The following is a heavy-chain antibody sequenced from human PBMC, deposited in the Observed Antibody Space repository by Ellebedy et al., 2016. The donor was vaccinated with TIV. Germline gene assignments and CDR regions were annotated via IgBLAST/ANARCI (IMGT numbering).Heavy chain of an antibody. CDR2: ISKDGET. Sequence: GESLKISCVASGFAFHSFSMHWVRQTPAEGLAWVAVISKDGETHILDSVRDRLTISRDNSMNTVYLQMDTLRPEDTAVYYCAKEDGGHSQIDYWGQGAPVIIAS. V-gene: IGHV3-30*18. CDR1: GFAFHSFS. CDR3: AKEDGGHSQIDY. D-gene: IGHD4-23*01. J-gene: IGHJ4*02.